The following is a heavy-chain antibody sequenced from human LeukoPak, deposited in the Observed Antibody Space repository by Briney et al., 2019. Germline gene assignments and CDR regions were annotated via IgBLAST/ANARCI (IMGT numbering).Heavy chain of an antibody. CDR1: GFTFSSYA. V-gene: IGHV3-30*04. CDR3: ARDGDSDYIFSYYFDY. Sequence: PGGSLRLSSAASGFTFSSYAMHWVRQAPGKGLEWVAVMSYDGSNKYYADSVKGRFTISRDNSKNTLYLQMNSLRAEDTAVYYCARDGDSDYIFSYYFDYWGQGTLVTVSS. J-gene: IGHJ4*02. CDR2: MSYDGSNK. D-gene: IGHD2-21*02.